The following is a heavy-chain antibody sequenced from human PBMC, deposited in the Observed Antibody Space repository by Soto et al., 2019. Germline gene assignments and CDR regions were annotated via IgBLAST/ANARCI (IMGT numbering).Heavy chain of an antibody. CDR3: SRTQAVFIDY. J-gene: IGHJ4*02. CDR1: GGSISSSSYY. D-gene: IGHD2-15*01. CDR2: IYYSGST. V-gene: IGHV4-39*01. Sequence: SETLSLTCTVSGGSISSSSYYWGWIRQPPGKGLGWIGSIYYSGSTYYNPSLKSRVTISVDTSKNQFSLKLSSVTAADTAVYYCSRTQAVFIDYWGQGTLVTVSS.